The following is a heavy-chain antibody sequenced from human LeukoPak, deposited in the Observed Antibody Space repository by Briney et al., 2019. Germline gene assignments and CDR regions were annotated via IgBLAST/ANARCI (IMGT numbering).Heavy chain of an antibody. CDR3: ATLFVATAPPDY. CDR1: GFTLRRYE. D-gene: IGHD5-18*01. J-gene: IGHJ4*02. V-gene: IGHV3-30-3*02. Sequence: GSLGLSLAAAGFTLRRYEIHRVRPAPGQGLGGVTLISNDGSNKYYADSVKGRFTISRDNSKNTLSLQMNSLRVEDTAIYYCATLFVATAPPDYWGQGTLVTVSS. CDR2: ISNDGSNK.